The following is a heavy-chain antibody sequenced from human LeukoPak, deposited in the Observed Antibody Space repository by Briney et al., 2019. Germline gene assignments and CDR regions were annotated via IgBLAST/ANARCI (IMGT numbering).Heavy chain of an antibody. D-gene: IGHD3-22*01. CDR3: ARAPDSSGYYYHFDY. V-gene: IGHV3-30-3*01. CDR2: IMYGGNNQ. Sequence: GGSLRLSCGASGFTFSHYAMNWVRQAPGQGLEWVAIIMYGGNNQYYADSVKGRFTTSRDNSKTTVYLQMNSLRPEDTAVYYCARAPDSSGYYYHFDYWGQGTLVTVSS. CDR1: GFTFSHYA. J-gene: IGHJ4*02.